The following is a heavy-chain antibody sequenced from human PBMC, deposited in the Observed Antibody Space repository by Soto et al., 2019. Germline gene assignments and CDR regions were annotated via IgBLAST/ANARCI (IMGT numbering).Heavy chain of an antibody. D-gene: IGHD2-15*01. Sequence: GGSLRLSCVASGFTFRTYTMNWVRQAPGKGLEWVSGIRGFSPYTFYAEPVKGRFTISRDNAKNSLYLQMNSLGVEDTAVYYCARDRGYDAHDYYYNAMDVWGQGTTVTVSS. CDR3: ARDRGYDAHDYYYNAMDV. CDR2: IRGFSPYT. CDR1: GFTFRTYT. J-gene: IGHJ6*02. V-gene: IGHV3-21*01.